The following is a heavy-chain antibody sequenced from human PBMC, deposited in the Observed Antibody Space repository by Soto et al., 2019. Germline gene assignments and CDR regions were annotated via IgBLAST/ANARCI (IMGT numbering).Heavy chain of an antibody. J-gene: IGHJ4*02. D-gene: IGHD3-22*01. V-gene: IGHV4-39*01. CDR3: ARLYYDSSGYYPGIDY. CDR1: GGSISSSSYY. Sequence: QLQLQESGPGLVKPSETLSLTCTVSGGSISSSSYYWGWIRQPPGKGLEWIGSIYYSGSTYYNPSLKSRVTISVDTSKNQFSLKLSSVTAADTAVYYCARLYYDSSGYYPGIDYWGQGTLVTVSS. CDR2: IYYSGST.